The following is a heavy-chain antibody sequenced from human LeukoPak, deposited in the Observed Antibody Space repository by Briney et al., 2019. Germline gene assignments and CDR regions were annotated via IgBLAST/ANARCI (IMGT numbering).Heavy chain of an antibody. V-gene: IGHV1-24*01. Sequence: ASVKVSSKVSGYTLTESSMHWVRQAPGKGLEWMGGFEPEDGETIYAQKFEGRVTMTEDTSTDTAYMVLSSLRSEDTAVYYCAAGTQWLVLGYYFDYWGQGTLVTVSS. CDR3: AAGTQWLVLGYYFDY. CDR2: FEPEDGET. J-gene: IGHJ4*02. D-gene: IGHD6-19*01. CDR1: GYTLTESS.